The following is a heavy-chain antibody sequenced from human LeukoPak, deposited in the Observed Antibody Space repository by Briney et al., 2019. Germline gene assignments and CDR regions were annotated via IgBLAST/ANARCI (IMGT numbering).Heavy chain of an antibody. V-gene: IGHV5-51*01. Sequence: GESLKISCKGSGYSFTSYWIGWVRQMPGKGLEWMGIIYPGDSDTRYSPSFQGQVTISADKSINTAYLQWSSLKASDSAMYYCVRGSQNVVITAYDYWGQGTLVPVSS. D-gene: IGHD3-22*01. CDR2: IYPGDSDT. J-gene: IGHJ4*02. CDR3: VRGSQNVVITAYDY. CDR1: GYSFTSYW.